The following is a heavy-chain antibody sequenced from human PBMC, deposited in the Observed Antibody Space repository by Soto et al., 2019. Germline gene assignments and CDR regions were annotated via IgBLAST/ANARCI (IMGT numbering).Heavy chain of an antibody. CDR1: GFTFSNYA. J-gene: IGHJ4*02. CDR3: XXXXXXXXXEIDY. Sequence: EVQLLESGGGLVQPGGSLRLSCAASGFTFSNYAVTWVRQAPGKGLEWVSTISGSGGSTYYADSVKGRFTISRDNSKNKLYLQMNSLRAEDTAVXXXXXXXXXXXXEIDYWGQGTRVTVSS. V-gene: IGHV3-23*01. CDR2: ISGSGGST.